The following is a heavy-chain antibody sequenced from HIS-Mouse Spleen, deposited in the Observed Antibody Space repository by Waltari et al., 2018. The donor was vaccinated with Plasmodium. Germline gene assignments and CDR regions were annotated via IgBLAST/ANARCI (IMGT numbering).Heavy chain of an antibody. CDR1: GYSISSGYY. Sequence: QVQLQESGPGLVKPSETLSLTCTVSGYSISSGYYWGWIRQPPGKGLEWIGSIYHSGSTYHNPSLKSRVTISVDTSKNQFSLKLSSVTAADTAVYYCASYVVATTRHDYWGQGTLVTVSS. J-gene: IGHJ4*02. V-gene: IGHV4-38-2*02. CDR3: ASYVVATTRHDY. CDR2: IYHSGST. D-gene: IGHD5-12*01.